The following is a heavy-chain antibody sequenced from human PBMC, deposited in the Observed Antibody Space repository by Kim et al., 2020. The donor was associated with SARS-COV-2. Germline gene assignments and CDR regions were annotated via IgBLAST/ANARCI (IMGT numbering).Heavy chain of an antibody. CDR2: HDGTT. V-gene: IGHV4-30-2*04. D-gene: IGHD3-10*01. Sequence: HDGTTYQNPSLKSRVTMSMDTPKNQFSLKLTFMTAADTAVYFCARGRFGDLWGQGALVTVSS. J-gene: IGHJ5*02. CDR3: ARGRFGDL.